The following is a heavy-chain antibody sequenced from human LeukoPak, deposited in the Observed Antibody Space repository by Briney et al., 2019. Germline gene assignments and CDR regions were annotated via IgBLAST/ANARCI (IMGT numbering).Heavy chain of an antibody. V-gene: IGHV3-48*01. D-gene: IGHD3-22*01. J-gene: IGHJ6*02. Sequence: GGSLRLSCAASGFTFSDYAMNWVRQAPGKGLEWVSYISSSSSTIYYADSVKGRFTISRDNAKNSLYLQMNSLRAEDTAVYYCARVSYYYDSSGYHLGYGMDVWGQGTTVTVSS. CDR2: ISSSSSTI. CDR3: ARVSYYYDSSGYHLGYGMDV. CDR1: GFTFSDYA.